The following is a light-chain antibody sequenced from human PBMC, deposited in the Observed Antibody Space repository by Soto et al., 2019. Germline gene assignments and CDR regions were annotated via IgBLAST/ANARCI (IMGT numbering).Light chain of an antibody. V-gene: IGKV3D-15*01. J-gene: IGKJ4*01. CDR2: DAS. Sequence: IVMTQSPATLSVSPGDRATLSRRASQSVDNDLAWYQQKPGQPPRLLIYDASTRATGIPARFSGSQSGTEFTLTISSLLSEDFAVYSCQQYNNWPLTFGGGTKVDIK. CDR1: QSVDND. CDR3: QQYNNWPLT.